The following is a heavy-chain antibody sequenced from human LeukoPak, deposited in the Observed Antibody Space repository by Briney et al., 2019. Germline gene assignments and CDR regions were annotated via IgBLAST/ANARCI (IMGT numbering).Heavy chain of an antibody. J-gene: IGHJ4*02. CDR3: ARGGTSEREIDC. CDR2: IIPIFGTA. Sequence: ASVKVSCKASGGTFSSYAISWVRQAPGQGLELMGGIIPIFGTANYAQKFQGRVTITADESTSTAYMELSSLRSEDTAVYYCARGGTSEREIDCWGQGTLVTVSS. D-gene: IGHD2-2*01. V-gene: IGHV1-69*13. CDR1: GGTFSSYA.